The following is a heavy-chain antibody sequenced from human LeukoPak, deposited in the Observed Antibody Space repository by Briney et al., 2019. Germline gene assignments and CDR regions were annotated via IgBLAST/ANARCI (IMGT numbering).Heavy chain of an antibody. CDR3: ATEFLMGAIDS. D-gene: IGHD1-26*01. Sequence: PGGSLRLSCAASEFSVGSNYMTWVRQAPGKGLEWVSAISGSGSTIYYADSVKGRFTISRDNSKNILYLQMNSLRADDTAVYYCATEFLMGAIDSWGQGSLVAVSS. V-gene: IGHV3-21*06. CDR2: ISGSGSTI. J-gene: IGHJ4*02. CDR1: EFSVGSNY.